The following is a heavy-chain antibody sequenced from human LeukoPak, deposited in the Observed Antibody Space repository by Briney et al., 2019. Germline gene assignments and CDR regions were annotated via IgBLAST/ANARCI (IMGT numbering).Heavy chain of an antibody. J-gene: IGHJ2*01. CDR1: GFTFSNSA. Sequence: GGSLRLSCAASGFTFSNSAMNWVRQAPGKGLEWVSAINGRGGSTYYADSVKGRFTISRDNSKNTLYLHMSSLRAEDTAVYYCAKSSGTYSLWYFDLWGRGTLVTVSS. CDR2: INGRGGST. CDR3: AKSSGTYSLWYFDL. V-gene: IGHV3-23*01. D-gene: IGHD1-26*01.